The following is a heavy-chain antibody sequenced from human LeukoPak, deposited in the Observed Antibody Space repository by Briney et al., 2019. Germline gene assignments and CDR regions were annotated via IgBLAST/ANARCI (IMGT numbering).Heavy chain of an antibody. J-gene: IGHJ4*02. Sequence: PGGSLRLSCAASGFTFSSYGMHWVRQAPGKGLEWVAFIRYDGSNKYYADSVKGRFTISRDNSKNTLYLQMNSLRAEDTAVYYCAKAGSTSCTDHFDYWGQGTLVTVSS. D-gene: IGHD2-2*01. V-gene: IGHV3-30*02. CDR2: IRYDGSNK. CDR1: GFTFSSYG. CDR3: AKAGSTSCTDHFDY.